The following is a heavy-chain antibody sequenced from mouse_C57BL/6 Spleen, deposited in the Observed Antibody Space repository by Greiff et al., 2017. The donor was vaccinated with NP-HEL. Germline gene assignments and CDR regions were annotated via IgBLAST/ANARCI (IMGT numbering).Heavy chain of an antibody. V-gene: IGHV1-64*01. J-gene: IGHJ4*01. CDR1: GYTFTSYW. CDR2: IHPNSGST. Sequence: VQLQQSGAELVKPGASVKLSCKASGYTFTSYWMHWVKQRPGQGLEWIGMIHPNSGSTNYNEKFKSKATLTVDKSSSTAYMQLSSLTSEDSAVYYCARSVVATRGYAMDYWGQGTSVTVSS. CDR3: ARSVVATRGYAMDY. D-gene: IGHD1-1*01.